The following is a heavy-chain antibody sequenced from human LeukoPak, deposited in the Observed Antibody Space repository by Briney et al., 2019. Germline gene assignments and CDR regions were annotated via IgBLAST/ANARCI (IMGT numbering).Heavy chain of an antibody. D-gene: IGHD6-13*01. CDR3: AKDRVTAAGDDAFDI. Sequence: GGSLRLSCAASGFTFNIYAMTWVRQAPRKGLEWVSGISASGGSPYYADSVKGRFTISRDNSKNTLYLQMNSLRVEDTAVYYCAKDRVTAAGDDAFDIWGQGTMVTVSS. J-gene: IGHJ3*02. CDR2: ISASGGSP. V-gene: IGHV3-23*01. CDR1: GFTFNIYA.